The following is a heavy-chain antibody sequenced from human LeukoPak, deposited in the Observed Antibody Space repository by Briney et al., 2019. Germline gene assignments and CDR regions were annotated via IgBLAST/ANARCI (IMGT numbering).Heavy chain of an antibody. D-gene: IGHD3-10*01. CDR3: AREAMVRGVTPVDY. CDR1: GYSISSGYY. J-gene: IGHJ4*02. CDR2: IYHSGST. Sequence: KPSETLSLTCTVSGYSISSGYYWGWIRQPPGKGLEWIGSIYHSGSTYYNPSLKSRVTISVDTSKNQFSLKLSSVTAADTAVYYCAREAMVRGVTPVDYWGQGTLVTVSS. V-gene: IGHV4-38-2*02.